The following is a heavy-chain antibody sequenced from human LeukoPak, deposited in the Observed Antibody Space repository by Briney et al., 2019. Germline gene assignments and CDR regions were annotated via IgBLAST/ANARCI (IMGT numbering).Heavy chain of an antibody. CDR3: ARFSGVVVPAAIYYYYMDV. J-gene: IGHJ6*03. CDR1: GYTFTSYG. V-gene: IGHV1-18*01. D-gene: IGHD2-2*01. CDR2: ISAYNGNT. Sequence: ASVKVSCKASGYTFTSYGISWVRQAPGQGLEWMGWISAYNGNTNYAQKLQGRVTMTTDTSTSTAYMELRSLRSDDTAVYYCARFSGVVVPAAIYYYYMDVWGKGTTVTVSS.